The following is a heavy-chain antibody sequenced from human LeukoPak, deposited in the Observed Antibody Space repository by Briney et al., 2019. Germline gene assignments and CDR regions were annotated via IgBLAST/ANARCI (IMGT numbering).Heavy chain of an antibody. D-gene: IGHD5-24*01. J-gene: IGHJ4*02. Sequence: GGSLRLSCAASGFIFTNYFMSWVRQAPGKGLEWVASIKHDGSEKYYVDSVRGRFTISRDDSKNTLYLQMNSLRAEDTAVYYCASRDGYNYNWGQGTLVIVSS. CDR1: GFIFTNYF. V-gene: IGHV3-7*03. CDR3: ASRDGYNYN. CDR2: IKHDGSEK.